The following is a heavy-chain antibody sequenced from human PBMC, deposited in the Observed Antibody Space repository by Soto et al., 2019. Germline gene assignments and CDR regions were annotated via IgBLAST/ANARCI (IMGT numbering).Heavy chain of an antibody. CDR1: GYTFTSYG. D-gene: IGHD6-13*01. CDR3: ASVRIGAAGGSYYGMDV. J-gene: IGHJ6*02. V-gene: IGHV1-18*01. Sequence: ASVKVSCKASGYTFTSYGISWVRQAPGQGLEWMGWISGYNGKTNYAQKVQDRVTMTTDTSTSTVYLELRSLRFDDTAVYYCASVRIGAAGGSYYGMDVWGQGTTVIVSS. CDR2: ISGYNGKT.